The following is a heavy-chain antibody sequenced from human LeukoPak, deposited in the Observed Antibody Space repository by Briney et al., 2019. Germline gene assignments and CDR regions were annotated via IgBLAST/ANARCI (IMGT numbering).Heavy chain of an antibody. V-gene: IGHV4-59*01. J-gene: IGHJ6*04. CDR1: NGFISSYY. D-gene: IGHD3-10*01. CDR2: IYYSGST. CDR3: ARDRWEWCGELSYGMDV. Sequence: ETLSLTCTVSNGFISSYYWSWLRQPPGKGVGRVGNIYYSGSTNYKPSLKTRVTISVDRSKNQFSLRLSSVPAADTAVYYCARDRWEWCGELSYGMDVWGKGTTVTVSS.